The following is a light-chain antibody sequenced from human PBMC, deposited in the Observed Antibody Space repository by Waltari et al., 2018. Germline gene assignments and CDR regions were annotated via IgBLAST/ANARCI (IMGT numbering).Light chain of an antibody. Sequence: DIVMTQSPDSLAVSLGERVTINCKSSQSLLYSSNNKNYLAWYQQKPGQAPKLLIYWASSRESGVPNRFSGSGSWTDFTLTISGLQAEDVAVYYCQQYYSTPRTFGQGTKVEIK. V-gene: IGKV4-1*01. J-gene: IGKJ1*01. CDR2: WAS. CDR3: QQYYSTPRT. CDR1: QSLLYSSNNKNY.